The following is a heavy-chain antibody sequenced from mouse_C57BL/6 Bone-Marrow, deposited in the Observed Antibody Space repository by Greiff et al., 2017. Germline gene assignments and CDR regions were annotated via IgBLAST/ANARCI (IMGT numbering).Heavy chain of an antibody. CDR3: ARKYYGSSLWWYFDV. Sequence: QVQLQQSGSELRSPGSSVKLSCKDFDSEVFPIAYMSWVRQKPGHGFEWIGGILPSIGRTIYGEKFEDKATLDADTLSNTAYLELNSLTSEDSAIYYCARKYYGSSLWWYFDVWGTGTTVTVSS. CDR2: ILPSIGRT. V-gene: IGHV15-2*01. D-gene: IGHD1-1*01. J-gene: IGHJ1*03. CDR1: DSEVFPIAY.